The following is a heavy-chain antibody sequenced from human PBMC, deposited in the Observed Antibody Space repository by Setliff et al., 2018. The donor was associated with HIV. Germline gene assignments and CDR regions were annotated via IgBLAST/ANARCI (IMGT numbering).Heavy chain of an antibody. Sequence: PSETLSLTCTVSGGSISSSSYYWGWIRQPPGKGLEWIGSIYYSGSTYYNPSLRTRVTISVDTSKNQFSLKLSSVTAADTAVYYCARGGRDDYYLTAYFDSLGQGALVTVSS. V-gene: IGHV4-39*01. CDR3: ARGGRDDYYLTAYFDS. J-gene: IGHJ4*02. CDR2: IYYSGST. D-gene: IGHD1-26*01. CDR1: GGSISSSSYY.